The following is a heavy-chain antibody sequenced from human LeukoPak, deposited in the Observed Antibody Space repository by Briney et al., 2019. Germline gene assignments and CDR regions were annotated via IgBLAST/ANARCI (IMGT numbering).Heavy chain of an antibody. D-gene: IGHD3-10*01. V-gene: IGHV4-34*01. CDR1: GGSFSGYY. CDR3: ARFRGIYYYYYMDV. CDR2: INHSGST. Sequence: SETLSLTCAVYGGSFSGYYWSWIRQPPGKGLEWIGEINHSGSTNYNPSLKSRVTISVDTSKNQFSLKLSSVTAADTAVYYCARFRGIYYYYYMDVWGKGTTVTVSS. J-gene: IGHJ6*03.